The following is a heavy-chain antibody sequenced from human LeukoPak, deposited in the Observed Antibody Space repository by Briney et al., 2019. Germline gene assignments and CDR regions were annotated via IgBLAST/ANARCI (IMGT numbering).Heavy chain of an antibody. Sequence: GGSLRLSCAASGYTFRDYSVNWVRQVPGKGLEWVSSISSTGTYIYYADSVKGRFTISRDNAKNSLYLQMNSLRAEDTAVYYCAREEFKGFDYWGQGNLVTVSS. J-gene: IGHJ4*02. CDR3: AREEFKGFDY. V-gene: IGHV3-21*01. CDR1: GYTFRDYS. D-gene: IGHD3-10*01. CDR2: ISSTGTYI.